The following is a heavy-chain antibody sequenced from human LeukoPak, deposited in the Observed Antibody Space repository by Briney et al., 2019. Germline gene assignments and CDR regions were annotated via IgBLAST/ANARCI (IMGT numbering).Heavy chain of an antibody. Sequence: GGSLRLSCAASGFTFSSYAMSWVRQAPGQGLEWMGWISAYNGNTNYAQKLQGRVTMTTDTSTSTAYMELRSLRSDDAAVYYCASRGSSSPGYYYYGMDVWGQGTTVTVSS. CDR3: ASRGSSSPGYYYYGMDV. V-gene: IGHV1-18*01. J-gene: IGHJ6*02. CDR1: GFTFSSYA. D-gene: IGHD6-6*01. CDR2: ISAYNGNT.